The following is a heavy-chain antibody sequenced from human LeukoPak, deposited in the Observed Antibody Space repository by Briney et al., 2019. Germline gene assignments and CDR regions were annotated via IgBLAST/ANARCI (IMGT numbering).Heavy chain of an antibody. CDR1: GGSISGGRYY. V-gene: IGHV4-61*02. J-gene: IGHJ4*02. CDR2: IYTSGST. D-gene: IGHD3-3*01. Sequence: PLETLSLTCTVSGGSISGGRYYWGWIRQPAGKGLEWIGRIYTSGSTNYNPSLKSRVTISVDTSKNQFSLKLCSVTAADTAVYYCARALEIFGVFDYWGQGTLVTVSS. CDR3: ARALEIFGVFDY.